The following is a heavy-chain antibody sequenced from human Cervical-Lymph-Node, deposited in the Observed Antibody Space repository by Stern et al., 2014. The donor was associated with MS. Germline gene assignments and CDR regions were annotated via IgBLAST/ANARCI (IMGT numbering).Heavy chain of an antibody. J-gene: IGHJ6*02. CDR1: GDSIGTYY. CDR3: ARVFTGGFRSGGMDV. V-gene: IGHV4-59*01. CDR2: ISYTGST. D-gene: IGHD7-27*01. Sequence: QVQLQDSVPGLVKPLEALSLTCSVSGDSIGTYYWAWMRQAPGKGLEWIGDISYTGSTNYNPSLKSRVTISVDASKNQFSLKLNSVTAADTAIYFCARVFTGGFRSGGMDVWCQGTTCTVSS.